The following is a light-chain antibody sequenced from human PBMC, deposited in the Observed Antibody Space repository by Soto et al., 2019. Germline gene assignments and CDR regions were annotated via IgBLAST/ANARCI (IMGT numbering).Light chain of an antibody. Sequence: EIVLTQSPGTLSLSPGERATLSCRASQSVFNNYLAWYQQKPGQAPRLLIYEASFRGPGIPDRFSGSGSGTDFTLTISRLEPEDFAVYYCQQYSTPSFGFGPGTKVDVK. J-gene: IGKJ3*01. V-gene: IGKV3-20*01. CDR2: EAS. CDR3: QQYSTPSFG. CDR1: QSVFNNY.